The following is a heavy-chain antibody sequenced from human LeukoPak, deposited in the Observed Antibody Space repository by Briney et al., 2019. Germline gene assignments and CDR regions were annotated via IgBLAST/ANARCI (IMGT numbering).Heavy chain of an antibody. Sequence: PGGSLRLSCVGSGFIFSDYYMTWICQAPGKGLERVSYIVKGGTDTHYADSVKGRFTISRDDGKNSLDLQMNSLRAEDTAVYYCARELGSSRGFDIWGRGTKVTVSS. CDR2: IVKGGTDT. CDR1: GFIFSDYY. CDR3: ARELGSSRGFDI. V-gene: IGHV3-11*05. D-gene: IGHD6-13*01. J-gene: IGHJ3*02.